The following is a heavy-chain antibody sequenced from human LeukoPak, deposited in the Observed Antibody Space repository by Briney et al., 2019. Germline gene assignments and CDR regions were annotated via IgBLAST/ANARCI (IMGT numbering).Heavy chain of an antibody. Sequence: GGSLRLSCAASGFTFSSYSMNWVRQAPGKGLEWVSSISSSSSYIYYADSVKGRFTISRDNSKNTLYLQMNSLRAEDTAVYYCAKVRAGTPYFDYWGQGTLVTVSS. V-gene: IGHV3-21*04. D-gene: IGHD6-19*01. J-gene: IGHJ4*02. CDR3: AKVRAGTPYFDY. CDR1: GFTFSSYS. CDR2: ISSSSSYI.